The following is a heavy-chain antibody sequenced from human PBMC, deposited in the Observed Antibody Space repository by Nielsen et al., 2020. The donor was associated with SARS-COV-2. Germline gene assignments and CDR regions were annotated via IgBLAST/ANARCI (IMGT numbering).Heavy chain of an antibody. CDR3: ARAFEELGYCSSTSCPFDY. Sequence: GGSLRLSCAASGFTFSSYAFHWVRQTPGKGLEWVAVISYDGSNRYYADSVEGRFTISRDNSKNTLYLQMNSLRAEDTAVYYCARAFEELGYCSSTSCPFDYWGQGTLVTVSS. CDR1: GFTFSSYA. D-gene: IGHD2-2*01. J-gene: IGHJ4*02. CDR2: ISYDGSNR. V-gene: IGHV3-30-3*01.